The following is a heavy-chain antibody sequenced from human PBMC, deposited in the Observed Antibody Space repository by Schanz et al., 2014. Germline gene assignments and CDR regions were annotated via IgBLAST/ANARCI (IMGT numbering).Heavy chain of an antibody. D-gene: IGHD2-15*01. Sequence: QVQLVESGGGLVKPGGSLRLSCAASGFIFNDYYMNWIRQAPGKGLEWVSGISGSGVITYYEDSVKGRFIISRDNSKNTVYLQMNSLRAEDTAVYYCARDPGGTKTHGLWGQGTLVTVSS. CDR3: ARDPGGTKTHGL. CDR1: GFIFNDYY. V-gene: IGHV3-11*04. CDR2: ISGSGVIT. J-gene: IGHJ4*02.